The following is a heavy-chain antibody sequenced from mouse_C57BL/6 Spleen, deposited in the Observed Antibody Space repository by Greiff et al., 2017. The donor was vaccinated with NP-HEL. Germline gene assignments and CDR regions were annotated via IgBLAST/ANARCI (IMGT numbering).Heavy chain of an antibody. CDR2: IDPTDSYT. CDR1: GYTFTSYW. V-gene: IGHV1-69*01. D-gene: IGHD1-1*01. Sequence: VQLQQPGAELVMPGASVKLSCKASGYTFTSYWMHWVKQRPGQGLEWIGEIDPTDSYTNYNQKFKGKSTLTVDKSSSTAYMQLSSLTSEDSAVYYCARRGYGRPSYFAGWGQGTLVTVSA. CDR3: ARRGYGRPSYFAG. J-gene: IGHJ3*01.